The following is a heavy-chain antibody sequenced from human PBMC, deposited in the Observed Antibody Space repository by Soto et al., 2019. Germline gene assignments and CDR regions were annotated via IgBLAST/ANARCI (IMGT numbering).Heavy chain of an antibody. CDR1: GFTFSSYA. Sequence: QVQLVESGGGVVQPGRSLRLSCAASGFTFSSYAMHWVRQAPGKGLEWVAVILYDGSNTYYADSVKGRFTISRDNSKNMLYLQMNSLRAEDTAVYYCARDGGSPDYDCWSGLNFDYWGQGTLVTVSS. J-gene: IGHJ4*02. CDR3: ARDGGSPDYDCWSGLNFDY. V-gene: IGHV3-30-3*01. D-gene: IGHD3-3*01. CDR2: ILYDGSNT.